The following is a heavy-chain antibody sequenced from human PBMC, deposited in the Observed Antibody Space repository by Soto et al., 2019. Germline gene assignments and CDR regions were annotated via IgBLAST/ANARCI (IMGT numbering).Heavy chain of an antibody. D-gene: IGHD1-20*01. CDR2: IYYSGST. CDR3: ARLLQYNWNCFDY. J-gene: IGHJ4*02. CDR1: GGSISSYY. V-gene: IGHV4-59*08. Sequence: SETLSLTCTVSGGSISSYYWSWIRQPPGKGLEWIGYIYYSGSTNYNPSLKSRVTISVDTSKNQFSLKLSSVTAADTAVYYCARLLQYNWNCFDYWGQGTLVTVSS.